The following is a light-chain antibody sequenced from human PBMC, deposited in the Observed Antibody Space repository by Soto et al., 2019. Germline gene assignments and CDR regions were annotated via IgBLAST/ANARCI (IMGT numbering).Light chain of an antibody. V-gene: IGLV2-23*02. CDR3: CSYAGSNTFVI. Sequence: QSGLTQPASVSGSPGQSIIISCTGTSSDVGTYNLVSWYQQHPGKAPELIIYEDTKRPSGVSNRFSGSKSGNTASLTISGLQAEDEADYHCCSYAGSNTFVIFGGGTKLTVL. CDR1: SSDVGTYNL. CDR2: EDT. J-gene: IGLJ2*01.